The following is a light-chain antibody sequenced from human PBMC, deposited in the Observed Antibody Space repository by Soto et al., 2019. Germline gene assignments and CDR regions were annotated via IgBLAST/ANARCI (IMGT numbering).Light chain of an antibody. CDR3: QSYDSSLSGCV. CDR2: GNS. J-gene: IGLJ3*02. V-gene: IGLV1-40*01. Sequence: QSVLTQPPSVSGAPGQRVTISCTGSSSNIVAGYDVHWYQQLPGTAPKLLIYGNSNRPSVVPDRISGSKSGTSASLAITGLQAEDEADYYCQSYDSSLSGCVFGGGTKVTVL. CDR1: SSNIVAGYD.